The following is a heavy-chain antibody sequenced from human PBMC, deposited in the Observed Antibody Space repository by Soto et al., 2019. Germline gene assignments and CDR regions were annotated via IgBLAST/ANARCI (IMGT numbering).Heavy chain of an antibody. V-gene: IGHV4-31*03. CDR3: ARDLNIVGVGIGSFDP. Sequence: QVQLQESGPGLVKPSQTLSLTCTVSGGSISSGGYYWSWIRQHPGKGLEWIGYIYYSGSTYYNPSLKSRVTIAVDTAKNQFSLKLSSVTAADTAVYYGARDLNIVGVGIGSFDPWGQGTLVTVSS. J-gene: IGHJ5*02. CDR1: GGSISSGGYY. D-gene: IGHD3-3*02. CDR2: IYYSGST.